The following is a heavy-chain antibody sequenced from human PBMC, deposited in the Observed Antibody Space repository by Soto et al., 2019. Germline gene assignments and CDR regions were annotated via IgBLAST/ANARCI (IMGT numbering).Heavy chain of an antibody. CDR1: GGSISSSSYY. Sequence: SETLSLTCTVSGGSISSSSYYWGWIRQPPGKGLEWIGSIYYSGSTYYNPSLKSRVTISVDTSKNQFSLKLSSVTAADTAVYYCASITVTAPKTHYYYYGMDVWGQGTTVTVSS. CDR3: ASITVTAPKTHYYYYGMDV. V-gene: IGHV4-39*01. D-gene: IGHD4-4*01. CDR2: IYYSGST. J-gene: IGHJ6*02.